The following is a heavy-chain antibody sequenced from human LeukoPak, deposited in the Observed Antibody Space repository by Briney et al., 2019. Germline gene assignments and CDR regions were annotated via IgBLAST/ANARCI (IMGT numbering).Heavy chain of an antibody. CDR3: ATERFDGFDM. V-gene: IGHV3-74*01. J-gene: IGHJ3*02. CDR1: GFSFSKYW. Sequence: TGGSLRLSCAASGFSFSKYWVHWVRQGPGKGLAHVSGIRGDGRFTSYADSVKGRFTISRDNAKNTLYLQMSSLRVEDTAVYYCATERFDGFDMWGQGTMVTVSS. CDR2: IRGDGRFT. D-gene: IGHD6-25*01.